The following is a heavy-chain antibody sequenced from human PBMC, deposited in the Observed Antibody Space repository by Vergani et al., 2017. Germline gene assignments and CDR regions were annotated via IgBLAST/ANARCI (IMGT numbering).Heavy chain of an antibody. J-gene: IGHJ3*01. V-gene: IGHV4-39*07. CDR1: NDSVSNTFYY. CDR3: ARVAPSNSEVTPTAFDV. CDR2: IYYSGST. D-gene: IGHD1-1*01. Sequence: QVQLQESGPGLVKPSETLSLTCTVSNDSVSNTFYYWGWIRQTPGKGLEWIGSIYYSGSTYYNPSLESRVTMSVDTSTNTAYMELRSLRSDDTAVYFCARVAPSNSEVTPTAFDVWGQGTMVTVSS.